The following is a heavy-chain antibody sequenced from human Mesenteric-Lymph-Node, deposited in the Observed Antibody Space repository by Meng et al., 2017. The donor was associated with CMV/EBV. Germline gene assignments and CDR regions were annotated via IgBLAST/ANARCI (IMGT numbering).Heavy chain of an antibody. CDR1: GYPFIDYY. D-gene: IGHD3-9*01. CDR2: INPKTGGR. CDR3: ARDRDTDWYSPFDY. J-gene: IGHJ4*02. Sequence: QVQLVQSGAEVKKPGASLRVSGKASGYPFIDYYINWVRQAPGQGLEWMGRINPKTGGRSYAQNFQGRVTMTRDTSINTAYMEVNRLNSDDTAMYYCARDRDTDWYSPFDYWGPGTLVTVSS. V-gene: IGHV1-2*06.